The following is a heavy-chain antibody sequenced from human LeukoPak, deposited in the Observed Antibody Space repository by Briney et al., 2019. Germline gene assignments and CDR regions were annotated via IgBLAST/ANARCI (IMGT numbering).Heavy chain of an antibody. D-gene: IGHD4-17*01. V-gene: IGHV5-51*01. J-gene: IGHJ4*02. CDR3: ARLYGDYLGGYFDY. CDR2: IYPGDSDT. CDR1: GYSFSSYW. Sequence: GESLKISCKGSGYSFSSYWIGWVRQMPGKGLGCMGIIYPGDSDTRYSPPFQGQVTISADKPISTAYLQWSSLKASDTAMYDCARLYGDYLGGYFDYWGQGTLVTVSS.